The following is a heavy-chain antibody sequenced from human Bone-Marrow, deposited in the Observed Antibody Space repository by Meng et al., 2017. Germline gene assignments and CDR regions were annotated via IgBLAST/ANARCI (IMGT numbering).Heavy chain of an antibody. CDR2: IYYSGST. Sequence: SETLSLTCTVSGGSISSSSYYWGWIRQPPGKGLEWIGSIYYSGSTYYNPSLKSRVTISVDTSKNQFSLKLGSVTAADTAVYYCARDVGCYGSGSYYHDSFDIWGQGTMVTVSS. J-gene: IGHJ3*02. V-gene: IGHV4-39*07. D-gene: IGHD3-10*01. CDR1: GGSISSSSYY. CDR3: ARDVGCYGSGSYYHDSFDI.